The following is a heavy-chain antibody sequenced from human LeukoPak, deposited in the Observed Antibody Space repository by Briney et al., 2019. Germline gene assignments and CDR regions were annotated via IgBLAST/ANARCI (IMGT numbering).Heavy chain of an antibody. J-gene: IGHJ3*01. V-gene: IGHV3-48*01. CDR2: ITGSSTI. Sequence: TGGSLRLSCAASGFTFSSYSMNWVRQAPGKGLEWVSYITGSSTIYYADSVRGRFTISRDNAKNSLYLQMNSLRAEDTAVYFCTRDRQIDAFDVWGQGTMVTVSS. CDR1: GFTFSSYS. CDR3: TRDRQIDAFDV.